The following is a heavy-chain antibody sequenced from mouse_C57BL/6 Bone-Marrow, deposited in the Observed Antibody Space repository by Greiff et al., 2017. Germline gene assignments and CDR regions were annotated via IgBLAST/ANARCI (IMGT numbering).Heavy chain of an antibody. CDR1: GYSFTDYN. Sequence: EVQLQQSGPELVKPGASVKISCKASGYSFTDYNMNWVKQSNGKSLEWIGVINPNYGTTSYNQKFKGKATLTVDQSSSTAYMQLNSLTAEDSAVYYCARSGITTVVATDYFDYWGQGTTLTVSS. CDR2: INPNYGTT. CDR3: ARSGITTVVATDYFDY. V-gene: IGHV1-39*01. D-gene: IGHD1-1*01. J-gene: IGHJ2*01.